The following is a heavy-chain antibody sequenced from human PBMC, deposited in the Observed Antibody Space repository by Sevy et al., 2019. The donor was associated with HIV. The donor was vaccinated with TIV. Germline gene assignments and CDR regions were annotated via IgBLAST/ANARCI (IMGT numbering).Heavy chain of an antibody. Sequence: GGSLRLSCTASGFTFSSNAMYWVRQAPGKGLEWVAVIWYDESNKYHADSVKGRFTISRDNSKNTLYLQMNSLRAEDTAGYYCARGVATTYYYHYGMDVWGQGTTVTVSS. CDR1: GFTFSSNA. D-gene: IGHD5-12*01. V-gene: IGHV3-33*01. CDR2: IWYDESNK. CDR3: ARGVATTYYYHYGMDV. J-gene: IGHJ6*02.